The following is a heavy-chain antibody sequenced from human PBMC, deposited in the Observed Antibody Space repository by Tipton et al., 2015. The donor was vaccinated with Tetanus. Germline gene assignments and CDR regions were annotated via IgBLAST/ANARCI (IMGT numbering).Heavy chain of an antibody. V-gene: IGHV4-34*01. CDR1: GGSFSGYY. D-gene: IGHD1-20*01. Sequence: TLSLTCAVYGGSFSGYYWSWIRQPPGKGLEWIGEINHSGSTNYNPSLKSRVTISVDTSKNQFSLKLSSVTAADTAVYYCARSYITGTATYYFDYWGQGTLVTVSS. J-gene: IGHJ4*02. CDR2: INHSGST. CDR3: ARSYITGTATYYFDY.